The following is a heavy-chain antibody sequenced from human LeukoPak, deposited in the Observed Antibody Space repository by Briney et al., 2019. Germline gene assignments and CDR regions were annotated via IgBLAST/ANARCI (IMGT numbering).Heavy chain of an antibody. CDR3: ARGGYSRQLAYYYYMDV. D-gene: IGHD1-26*01. CDR1: GGSISSYY. Sequence: SETLSLTCTVSGGSISSYYWSWIRQPPGKGLEWIGYIYYSGSTNYNPSLKSRVTISVDTSKNQFSLKLSSVTAADTAVYYCARGGYSRQLAYYYYMDVWGKGTTVTISS. J-gene: IGHJ6*03. CDR2: IYYSGST. V-gene: IGHV4-59*01.